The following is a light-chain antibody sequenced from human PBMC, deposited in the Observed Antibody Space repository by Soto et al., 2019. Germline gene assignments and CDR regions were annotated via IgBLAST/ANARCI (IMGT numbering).Light chain of an antibody. CDR2: AAS. J-gene: IGKJ1*01. CDR3: QQYDSYWT. V-gene: IGKV1-17*01. CDR1: QGIRND. Sequence: IQMTQSPSSLSASVGDRVTITCRASQGIRNDLGWYQQKPGKAPKLLIYAASSLQSGVPSRFSGSGSGTDFTLTISGLQPDDFATYYCQQYDSYWTFGQGTKVDIK.